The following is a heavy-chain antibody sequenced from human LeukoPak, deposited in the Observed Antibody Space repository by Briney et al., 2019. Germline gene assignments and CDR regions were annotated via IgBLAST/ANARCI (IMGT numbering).Heavy chain of an antibody. CDR3: ARAPSEIGGYYPQYFRH. V-gene: IGHV3-74*01. J-gene: IGHJ1*01. Sequence: GGTLRLPCAASGFTFSTYWNHWVRQPPRQGLVLASRIKSRRSTNYPDSVKGRFTISRDNAKNTVSLQMNSLRAEHTGVYYCARAPSEIGGYYPQYFRHWAQGTLVTVSS. CDR1: GFTFSTYW. CDR2: IKSRRST. D-gene: IGHD3-22*01.